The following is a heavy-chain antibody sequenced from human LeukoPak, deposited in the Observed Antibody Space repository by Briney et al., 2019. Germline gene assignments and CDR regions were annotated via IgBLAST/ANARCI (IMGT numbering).Heavy chain of an antibody. CDR3: ARAYYSINWFVP. Sequence: LSGGSLRLSCVASGFTFSSYWMGWVRQAPGRGLEWVANIKQDGSDKYYVDSVKGRFTISRDNAKNSLYLQMNSLRVEDTAVYYCARAYYSINWFVPWGQGTLVTVSS. V-gene: IGHV3-7*01. J-gene: IGHJ5*02. CDR1: GFTFSSYW. CDR2: IKQDGSDK. D-gene: IGHD4-11*01.